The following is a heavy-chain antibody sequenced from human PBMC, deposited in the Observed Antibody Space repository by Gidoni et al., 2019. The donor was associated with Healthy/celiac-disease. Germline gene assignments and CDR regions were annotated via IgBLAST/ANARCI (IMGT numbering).Heavy chain of an antibody. CDR2: IYWNDDK. CDR3: AHVGSYYGGIDY. Sequence: IRQPPGKALEWLALIYWNDDKRYSPSLKSRLTITKDTSKNQVVLTMTNMDPVDTATYYCAHVGSYYGGIDYWGQGTLVTVSS. D-gene: IGHD1-26*01. V-gene: IGHV2-5*01. J-gene: IGHJ4*02.